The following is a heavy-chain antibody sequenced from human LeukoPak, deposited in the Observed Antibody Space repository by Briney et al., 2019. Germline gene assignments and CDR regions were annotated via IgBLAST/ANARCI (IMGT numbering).Heavy chain of an antibody. CDR3: ARGPIAAAGTRLRGYYYYGMDV. Sequence: PSETLSLTCAVSGGSISSSNWWCWVRQPPGKGLGGIGELYHSGSTNYNPSLKSRVTISVDTSKNQFSLKLSCVTAADTAVYYCARGPIAAAGTRLRGYYYYGMDVWGQGTTVTVSS. CDR2: LYHSGST. J-gene: IGHJ6*02. CDR1: GGSISSSNW. V-gene: IGHV4-4*02. D-gene: IGHD6-13*01.